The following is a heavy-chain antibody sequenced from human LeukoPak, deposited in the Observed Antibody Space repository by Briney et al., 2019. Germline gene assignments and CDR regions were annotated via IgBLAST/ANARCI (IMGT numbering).Heavy chain of an antibody. Sequence: GGSLRLSCAASGFTFSSYWMSWVHQAPGKGLEWVANIKQDGSEKHYVDSVKGRFTISRDNAKNSLYLQMNSLRAEDTAVYYWARVASFRGRVTFVYYCDNWGQGTLVTVSS. CDR1: GFTFSSYW. CDR3: ARVASFRGRVTFVYYCDN. CDR2: IKQDGSEK. J-gene: IGHJ4*02. V-gene: IGHV3-7*01. D-gene: IGHD3-16*01.